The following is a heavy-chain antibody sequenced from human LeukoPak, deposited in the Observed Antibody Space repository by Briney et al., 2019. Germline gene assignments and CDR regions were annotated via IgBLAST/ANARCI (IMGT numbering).Heavy chain of an antibody. CDR1: GYTFTSYG. CDR3: ARGGLSGGRWWYFDL. Sequence: VASVKVSCKASGYTFTSYGISWVRQAPGQGLEWMGWISAYNGNTNYAQKLQGRVTMTTDTSTSTAYMELRSLRSDDTAVYYCARGGLSGGRWWYFDLWGRGTLVTVSS. CDR2: ISAYNGNT. D-gene: IGHD6-19*01. J-gene: IGHJ2*01. V-gene: IGHV1-18*01.